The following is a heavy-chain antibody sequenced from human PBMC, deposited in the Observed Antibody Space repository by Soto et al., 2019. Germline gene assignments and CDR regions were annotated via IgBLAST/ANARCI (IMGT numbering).Heavy chain of an antibody. J-gene: IGHJ4*02. CDR3: ARGLITGSHYSGGWYYFDS. CDR2: IYYSGST. Sequence: SETLSLTCTVSGDSISNYCNWIRQPPGKGLEWIGYIYYSGSTNYNPSLKSRVTISVHTSNSQFSLELSSVTAADTAVYYCARGLITGSHYSGGWYYFDSWGQGTQVTVSS. D-gene: IGHD6-19*01. V-gene: IGHV4-59*12. CDR1: GDSISNYC.